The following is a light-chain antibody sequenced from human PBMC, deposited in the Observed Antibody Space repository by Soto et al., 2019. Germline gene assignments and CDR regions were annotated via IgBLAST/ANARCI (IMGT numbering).Light chain of an antibody. Sequence: DIQVTQSPSSLSASVGDRVTITCRASQSISTYLNWYQQKPGKAHKVLIYAASSLQSGVQSRFSGSGSGPDFTLTIRSLQPEDFATYYCLQHNSYPWTFGQGTKVDIK. CDR2: AAS. CDR1: QSISTY. CDR3: LQHNSYPWT. V-gene: IGKV1-39*01. J-gene: IGKJ1*01.